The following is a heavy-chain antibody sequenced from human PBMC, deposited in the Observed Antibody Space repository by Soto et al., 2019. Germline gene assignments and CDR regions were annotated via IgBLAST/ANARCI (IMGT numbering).Heavy chain of an antibody. CDR1: GVSISSYY. Sequence: ETLSRTCTVSGVSISSYYWSWIRQPPGKGLEWIGYIYYSGSTNYNPSLKSRVTISVDTSKNQFSLKLSSVTAADTAVYYCARGGGSYWSSYYGMDVWGQGTTVTV. J-gene: IGHJ6*02. D-gene: IGHD1-26*01. CDR2: IYYSGST. CDR3: ARGGGSYWSSYYGMDV. V-gene: IGHV4-59*01.